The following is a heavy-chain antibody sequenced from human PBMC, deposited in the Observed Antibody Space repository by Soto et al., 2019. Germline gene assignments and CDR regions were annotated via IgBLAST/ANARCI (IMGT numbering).Heavy chain of an antibody. CDR1: GFTFSSYA. CDR3: AKDESGDGNSPGWYFDL. D-gene: IGHD3-10*01. Sequence: VQLLESGGGLVQPGGSLRLSCAASGFTFSSYAMSWVRQAPGKGLEWVSAISGSGGSTYYADSVKGRFTISRDNSKNTLYLQMNSLRAEDTAVYYCAKDESGDGNSPGWYFDLWGRGTLVTVSS. V-gene: IGHV3-23*01. CDR2: ISGSGGST. J-gene: IGHJ2*01.